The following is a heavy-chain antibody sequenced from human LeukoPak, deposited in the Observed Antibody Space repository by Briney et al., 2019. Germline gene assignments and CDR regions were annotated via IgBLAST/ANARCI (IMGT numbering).Heavy chain of an antibody. J-gene: IGHJ4*02. CDR1: GYTFTGYY. CDR2: INPNSGGT. V-gene: IGHV1-2*06. Sequence: ASVKVSCKASGYTFTGYYMHWVRQAPGQGLEWMGRINPNSGGTDYAQEFQGRVTMTRDTSISTAYMDLSRLRSDDTAVYYCARSTSGYFTLSDYWGQGTLVTVSS. CDR3: ARSTSGYFTLSDY. D-gene: IGHD3-3*01.